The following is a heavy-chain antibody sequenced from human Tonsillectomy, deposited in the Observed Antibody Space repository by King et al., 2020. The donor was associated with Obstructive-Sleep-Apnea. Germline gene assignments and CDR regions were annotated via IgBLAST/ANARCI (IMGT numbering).Heavy chain of an antibody. D-gene: IGHD2-2*01. J-gene: IGHJ6*02. Sequence: VQLVESGGGLVPPGRSLRLSCSTSGFTFHDYAMHWVRQAPGKGLEWVSGINWNSLDIAYAASVKGRFTLSRDNSKNSLYLLMYSLRPEDTALYYCVKGSVRQINISRVSYQSYGLEVWGPGTTVIVSS. CDR1: GFTFHDYA. V-gene: IGHV3-9*01. CDR3: VKGSVRQINISRVSYQSYGLEV. CDR2: INWNSLDI.